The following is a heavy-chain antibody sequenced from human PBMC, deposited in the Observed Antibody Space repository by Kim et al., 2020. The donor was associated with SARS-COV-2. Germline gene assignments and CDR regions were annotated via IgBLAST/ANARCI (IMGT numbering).Heavy chain of an antibody. CDR1: GYSFTSYW. CDR2: IYPGDSDT. D-gene: IGHD3-10*01. CDR3: ARLRRRGVLWFGELFSPFDY. V-gene: IGHV5-51*01. Sequence: GESLKISCKGSGYSFTSYWIGWVRQMPGKGLEWMGIIYPGDSDTRYSPSFQGQVTISADKSISTAYLQWSSLKASDTAMYYCARLRRRGVLWFGELFSPFDYWGQGTLVTVSS. J-gene: IGHJ4*02.